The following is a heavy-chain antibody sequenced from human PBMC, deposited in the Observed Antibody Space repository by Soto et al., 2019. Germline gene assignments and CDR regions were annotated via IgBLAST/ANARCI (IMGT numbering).Heavy chain of an antibody. D-gene: IGHD3-10*01. CDR2: INSDGSST. Sequence: GGSLRLSCAASGFTFSSYWMHWVRQAPGKGLVWVSRINSDGSSTSYADSVKGRFTISRDNAKNTLYLQMNSPRAEDTAVYYCARDPYYGSGSYYRVNDAFDIWGQGTMVTVSS. CDR1: GFTFSSYW. J-gene: IGHJ3*02. CDR3: ARDPYYGSGSYYRVNDAFDI. V-gene: IGHV3-74*01.